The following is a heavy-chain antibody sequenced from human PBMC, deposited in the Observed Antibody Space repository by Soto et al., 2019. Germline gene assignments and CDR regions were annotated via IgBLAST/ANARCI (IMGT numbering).Heavy chain of an antibody. V-gene: IGHV4-31*03. CDR3: ARDLEYYGSGSGGGLGY. J-gene: IGHJ4*02. Sequence: QVQLQESGPGLVKPSQTLSLTCTVSGGSISSGGYYWSWIRQHPGKGLEWIGYIYYSGSTYYNPSLNSRVTISVDTSKNQFSLKLSSVTAADTAVYYCARDLEYYGSGSGGGLGYWGQGTLVTVSS. CDR1: GGSISSGGYY. CDR2: IYYSGST. D-gene: IGHD3-10*01.